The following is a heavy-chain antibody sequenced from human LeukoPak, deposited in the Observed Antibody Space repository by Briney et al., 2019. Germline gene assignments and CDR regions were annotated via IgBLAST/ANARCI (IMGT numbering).Heavy chain of an antibody. CDR2: ISRSGGST. J-gene: IGHJ6*02. CDR1: GFTFSSYA. D-gene: IGHD3/OR15-3a*01. Sequence: GGSLRLSCAASGFTFSSYAMHWVRQAPGKGLEWVSSISRSGGSTYYAHSVQGRFTITRDNSKNTLYLQMNSLRADDTAVYYCESGLVGCYGFDVWGQGTTVTVSS. V-gene: IGHV3-23*01. CDR3: ESGLVGCYGFDV.